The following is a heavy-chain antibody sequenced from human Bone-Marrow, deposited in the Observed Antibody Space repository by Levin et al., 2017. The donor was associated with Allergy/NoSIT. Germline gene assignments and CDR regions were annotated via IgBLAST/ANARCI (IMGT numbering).Heavy chain of an antibody. J-gene: IGHJ4*02. Sequence: PSETLSLTCAVSGGSISTNNWWSWVRQPPGKGLEWIGEIYHSGSTYYNPSLKSRVTISVDTSKNQFSLKVTSVTAADTAVYYCARTLGYCSGDSCYFYFDYWGRGTLVTVSS. CDR3: ARTLGYCSGDSCYFYFDY. CDR2: IYHSGST. CDR1: GGSISTNNW. D-gene: IGHD2-15*01. V-gene: IGHV4-4*02.